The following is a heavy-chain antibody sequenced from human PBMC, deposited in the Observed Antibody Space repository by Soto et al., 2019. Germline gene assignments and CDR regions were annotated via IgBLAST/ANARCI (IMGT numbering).Heavy chain of an antibody. Sequence: SETLSLTCTVSGGSISSGGYYWSWIRQHPGKGLEWIGYIYYSGSTYYNPSLKSRVTISVDTSKNQFSLKLSSVTAADTAVYYCARDHAPGYCSSTSCYQDYYYGMDAWGQGTTVTVSS. CDR2: IYYSGST. J-gene: IGHJ6*02. CDR3: ARDHAPGYCSSTSCYQDYYYGMDA. CDR1: GGSISSGGYY. D-gene: IGHD2-2*01. V-gene: IGHV4-31*03.